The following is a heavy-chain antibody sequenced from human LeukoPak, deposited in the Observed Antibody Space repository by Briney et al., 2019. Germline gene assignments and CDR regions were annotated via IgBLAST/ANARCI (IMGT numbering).Heavy chain of an antibody. CDR3: VGDYGSGSYRFDY. V-gene: IGHV4-59*12. CDR1: GGSLSSYS. J-gene: IGHJ4*02. D-gene: IGHD3-10*01. Sequence: SETLSLTCTVSGGSLSSYSWSWVRQPPGRGLEWIGYIYYSGSTIYNPSLRSRVTISIDTSKNQFSMKLSSVTAADTAVYYCVGDYGSGSYRFDYWGQGTLVTVSS. CDR2: IYYSGST.